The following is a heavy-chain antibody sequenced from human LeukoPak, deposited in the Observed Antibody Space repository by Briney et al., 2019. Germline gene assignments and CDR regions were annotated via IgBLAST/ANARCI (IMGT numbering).Heavy chain of an antibody. CDR1: GHSFTTYW. CDR2: IYPANSDT. V-gene: IGHV5-51*01. Sequence: GESLKISCKGSGHSFTTYWIGWVRQMPGKGLEWMAIIYPANSDTRYSPSFQGQVTISADKSISTAYLQWSSLKASDTAMYYCAGPACSSTSCYLYFQYWGQGTLVTVSS. CDR3: AGPACSSTSCYLYFQY. J-gene: IGHJ1*01. D-gene: IGHD2-2*01.